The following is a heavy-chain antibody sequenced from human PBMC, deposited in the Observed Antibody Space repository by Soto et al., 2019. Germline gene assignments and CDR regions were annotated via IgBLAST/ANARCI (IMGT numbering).Heavy chain of an antibody. D-gene: IGHD6-25*01. CDR2: IWYDGSNK. V-gene: IGHV3-33*01. J-gene: IGHJ4*02. Sequence: PGGSLRLSCAASGFTFSSYGMHWVRQAPGKGLEWVAVIWYDGSNKYYADSVKGRFTISRDNSKNTLYLQMNSLRAEDTAVYYCARSRIAAAFDYWGQGTLVTVSS. CDR3: ARSRIAAAFDY. CDR1: GFTFSSYG.